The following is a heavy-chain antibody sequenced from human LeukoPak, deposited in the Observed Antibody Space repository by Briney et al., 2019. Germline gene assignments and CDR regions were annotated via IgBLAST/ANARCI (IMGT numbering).Heavy chain of an antibody. Sequence: GGSLRLSCAASGFTFSSYAMHWVRQAPGKGLEWVAVISYDGSNKYYADSVKGRFTISRDNSKNTLYLQMNSLRAEDTAVYYCARSRGSSWPEYFQHWGQGTLVTVSS. CDR3: ARSRGSSWPEYFQH. D-gene: IGHD6-13*01. CDR2: ISYDGSNK. J-gene: IGHJ1*01. V-gene: IGHV3-30-3*01. CDR1: GFTFSSYA.